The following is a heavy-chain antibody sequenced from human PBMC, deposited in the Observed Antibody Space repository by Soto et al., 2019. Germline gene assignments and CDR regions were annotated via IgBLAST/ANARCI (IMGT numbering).Heavy chain of an antibody. CDR2: IYYTGDT. CDR3: SRHGAAVLYYYGMDV. J-gene: IGHJ6*02. Sequence: NPSETLSLTCTVSGASISTSTYYCAWVRQPPGKGLEWIGYIYYTGDTFYNPSLKSRVTISVDTSIHQFSLTLTSVTAADTAIYYCSRHGAAVLYYYGMDVWGQGTAVTVSS. D-gene: IGHD3-10*01. V-gene: IGHV4-39*01. CDR1: GASISTSTYY.